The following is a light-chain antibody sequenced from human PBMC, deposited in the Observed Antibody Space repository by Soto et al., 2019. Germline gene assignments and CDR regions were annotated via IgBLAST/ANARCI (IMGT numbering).Light chain of an antibody. J-gene: IGLJ1*01. Sequence: QSVLTQPRSVSGSPGQSVTISCTGTSSDVGGYNYVSWYQQYPGKAPKLMIYDVSTRPSGVPDRFSGSKSGNTASLTISGLQAEEEADYYCCSYAGSYTFVFGTGTKLTVL. V-gene: IGLV2-11*01. CDR1: SSDVGGYNY. CDR3: CSYAGSYTFV. CDR2: DVS.